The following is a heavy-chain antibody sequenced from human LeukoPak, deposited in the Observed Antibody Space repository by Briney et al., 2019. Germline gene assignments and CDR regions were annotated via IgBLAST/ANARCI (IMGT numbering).Heavy chain of an antibody. Sequence: PGGSLRLSCAASGFTFSSYWMSWVRQAPGKGPEWVANIKQDGSEKYYVDSVKGRFTISRDNAKNSLYLQMNSLRAEDTAVYYCARDSDCTNGVCSPIDFWGQGTLVTVSS. D-gene: IGHD2-8*01. CDR1: GFTFSSYW. V-gene: IGHV3-7*03. CDR2: IKQDGSEK. CDR3: ARDSDCTNGVCSPIDF. J-gene: IGHJ4*02.